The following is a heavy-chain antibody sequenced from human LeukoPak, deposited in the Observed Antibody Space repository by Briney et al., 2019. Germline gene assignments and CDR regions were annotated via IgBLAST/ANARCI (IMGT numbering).Heavy chain of an antibody. D-gene: IGHD3-22*01. Sequence: GGSLRLFCAASGFTLSSYAMSWVRQARGKGLEGVSPISGSGGSTYYADSVKGRFTISRDNSKNTLYLQMKSLRAEDTAVYYCAKGGRYDSSGYWYAFDIWGQGTMVTVSS. CDR3: AKGGRYDSSGYWYAFDI. CDR2: ISGSGGST. J-gene: IGHJ3*02. V-gene: IGHV3-23*01. CDR1: GFTLSSYA.